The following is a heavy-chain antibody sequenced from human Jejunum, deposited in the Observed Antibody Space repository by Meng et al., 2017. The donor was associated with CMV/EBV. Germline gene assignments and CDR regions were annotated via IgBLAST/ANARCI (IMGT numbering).Heavy chain of an antibody. Sequence: QVQLVQSGAEVKKPGASVKVSCEASGFIFTSYAISWVRQAPGQGLQYMGWISAYNGNTNYAQELQGRVTMTTDTSTSTAYMELRSLRFDDTAVYYCARFYCSSTSCPHVLFDYWGQGTLGTVAS. CDR1: GFIFTSYA. D-gene: IGHD2-2*01. V-gene: IGHV1-18*01. J-gene: IGHJ4*02. CDR3: ARFYCSSTSCPHVLFDY. CDR2: ISAYNGNT.